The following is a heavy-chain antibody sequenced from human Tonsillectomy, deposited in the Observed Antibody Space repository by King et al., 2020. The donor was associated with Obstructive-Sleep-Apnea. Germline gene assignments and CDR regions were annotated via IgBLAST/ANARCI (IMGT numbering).Heavy chain of an antibody. CDR2: ISSIGNTI. Sequence: QLVQSGGGLVKPGESLRLSCAPSGFTFSDYYMNWIRQAPGKGLEWVSYISSIGNTIHYEDSVKGRFTTSRDNAKKALYLQINSLRAEDTAVYYCARDFSGYDSGWHYFDYWGQGTLVTVSS. CDR3: ARDFSGYDSGWHYFDY. J-gene: IGHJ4*02. V-gene: IGHV3-11*01. CDR1: GFTFSDYY. D-gene: IGHD6-19*01.